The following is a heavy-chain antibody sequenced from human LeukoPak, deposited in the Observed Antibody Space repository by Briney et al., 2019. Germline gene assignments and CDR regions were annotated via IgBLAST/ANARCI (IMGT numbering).Heavy chain of an antibody. CDR2: ISSSSSYI. CDR3: ARDVVDSSGYGY. D-gene: IGHD3-22*01. V-gene: IGHV3-21*01. CDR1: GFTFSSYS. J-gene: IGHJ4*02. Sequence: GGSLRLSCAAPGFTFSSYSMNWVRQAPGKGLEWVSSISSSSSYIYYADSVKGRFTISRDNAKNSLYLQMNSLRAEDTAVYYCARDVVDSSGYGYWGQGTLVTVSS.